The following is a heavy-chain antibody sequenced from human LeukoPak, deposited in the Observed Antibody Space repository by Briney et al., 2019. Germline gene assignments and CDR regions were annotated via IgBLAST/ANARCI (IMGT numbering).Heavy chain of an antibody. CDR2: FDPEDGET. Sequence: ASVKVSCKVSGYTLTELSMHWVRQAPGKGLEWMGGFDPEDGETIYAQKFQGRVTMTEDTSTDTAYMELSSLRSEDTAVYYCARATPMVRGRENWFDPWGQGTLVTVSS. J-gene: IGHJ5*02. V-gene: IGHV1-24*01. CDR1: GYTLTELS. CDR3: ARATPMVRGRENWFDP. D-gene: IGHD3-10*01.